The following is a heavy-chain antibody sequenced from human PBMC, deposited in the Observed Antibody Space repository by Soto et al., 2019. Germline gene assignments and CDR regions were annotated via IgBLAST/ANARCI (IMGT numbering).Heavy chain of an antibody. CDR1: GGTFSSYA. J-gene: IGHJ6*02. Sequence: SVKVSCKASGGTFSSYAVSWVRQAPGQGLEWMGGIIPIFGTANYAQKFQGRVTITADKSTSTAYMELSSLRSEDTAVYYCAREVVATYYYYGMDVWGQGTTVTVSS. CDR2: IIPIFGTA. CDR3: AREVVATYYYYGMDV. V-gene: IGHV1-69*06. D-gene: IGHD2-15*01.